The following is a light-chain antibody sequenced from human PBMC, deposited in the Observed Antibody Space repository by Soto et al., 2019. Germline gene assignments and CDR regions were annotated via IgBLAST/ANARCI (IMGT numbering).Light chain of an antibody. CDR2: GAS. CDR3: QQYDTSPGT. J-gene: IGKJ1*01. V-gene: IGKV3-20*01. Sequence: EMVLTQSPWTLSLSPGERATVACRAIQRCRSRYLAWYQQKPVRAPRLLIYGASNRATGIPDRFSGSGSGTHFTLTVIRLEPADFAVYFCQQYDTSPGTLGQGTKVEIK. CDR1: QRCRSRY.